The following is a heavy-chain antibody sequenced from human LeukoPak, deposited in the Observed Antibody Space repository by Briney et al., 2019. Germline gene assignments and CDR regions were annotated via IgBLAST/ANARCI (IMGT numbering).Heavy chain of an antibody. Sequence: GGSLRLSCAASTFIFSDYSMNWVRQPPGKGLEWVSSISSCSTNISYADSVGGRLTISRDNAKKSLYLQMNSLRAEDTAVYYCATSYGSGSYYDHYYYGMDVWGQGTTVIVSS. D-gene: IGHD3-10*01. J-gene: IGHJ6*02. V-gene: IGHV3-21*01. CDR3: ATSYGSGSYYDHYYYGMDV. CDR1: TFIFSDYS. CDR2: ISSCSTNI.